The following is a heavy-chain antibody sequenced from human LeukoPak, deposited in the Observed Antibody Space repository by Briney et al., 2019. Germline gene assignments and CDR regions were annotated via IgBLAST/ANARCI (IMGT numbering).Heavy chain of an antibody. CDR1: GYSISSGYY. V-gene: IGHV4-38-2*02. CDR3: ARDSRTAFDY. Sequence: PSETLSLTCTVSGYSISSGYYWGWIRQPPGKGLEWIGSIYHSGSTYYNPSLKSRVTISVDTSKNQFSLKLSSVTAADTAVYYCARDSRTAFDYWGQGTLVTVSS. CDR2: IYHSGST. J-gene: IGHJ4*02.